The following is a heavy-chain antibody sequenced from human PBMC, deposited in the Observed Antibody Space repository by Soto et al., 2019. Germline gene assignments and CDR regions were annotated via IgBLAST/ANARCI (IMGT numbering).Heavy chain of an antibody. CDR3: ARRGSSGYYAFDI. D-gene: IGHD3-22*01. CDR2: ISSSSSYI. V-gene: IGHV3-21*01. CDR1: GFTFSSYS. J-gene: IGHJ3*02. Sequence: GGSLRLSCAASGFTFSSYSMNWVRQAPGKGLEWVSSISSSSSYIYYADSVKGRFTISRDNAKNSLYLQMNSLRAEDTAVYYCARRGSSGYYAFDIWGQGTMVTVSS.